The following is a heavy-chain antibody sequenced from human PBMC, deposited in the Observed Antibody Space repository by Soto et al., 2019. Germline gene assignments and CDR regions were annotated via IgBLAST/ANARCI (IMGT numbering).Heavy chain of an antibody. D-gene: IGHD4-17*01. CDR1: GGSISSGGYY. Sequence: PSETLSLTCTVSGGSISSGGYYWSWIRQHPGKGLEWIGYIYYSGSTYYNPSLKSRVTISVDTSKNQFSLKLSSVTAADTAVYYCARVYTHDYDWFDPWGQGTLVTVSS. CDR3: ARVYTHDYDWFDP. CDR2: IYYSGST. J-gene: IGHJ5*02. V-gene: IGHV4-31*03.